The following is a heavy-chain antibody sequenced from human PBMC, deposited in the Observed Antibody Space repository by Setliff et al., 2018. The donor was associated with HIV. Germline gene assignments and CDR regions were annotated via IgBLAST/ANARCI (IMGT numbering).Heavy chain of an antibody. Sequence: SETLSLTCSVSGDSISHYYWSWNRQPPGKGLEWIGDIFTSATTNFNYNPSLKSRVTMSIDTSKNQFSLKLRSVTAADTAFYYCARARVYCPGDDCHAGNFDHWGQGTLVTVSS. CDR2: IFTSATTNF. J-gene: IGHJ1*01. V-gene: IGHV4-4*08. CDR1: GDSISHYY. CDR3: ARARVYCPGDDCHAGNFDH. D-gene: IGHD2-8*02.